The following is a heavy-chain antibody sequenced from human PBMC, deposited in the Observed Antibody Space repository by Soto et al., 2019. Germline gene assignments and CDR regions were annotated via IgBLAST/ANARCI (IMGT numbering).Heavy chain of an antibody. CDR1: GYTFTGYY. V-gene: IGHV1-2*02. CDR3: AKDSTSGWHINWFDP. CDR2: INPNSGGT. J-gene: IGHJ5*02. Sequence: ASVKVSCKASGYTFTGYYMHWVRQAPGQGLEWMGWINPNSGGTNYAQKFQGRVTMTRDTSISTAYMELSSLRAEDTAVYYCAKDSTSGWHINWFDPWGQGTLVTVSS. D-gene: IGHD6-19*01.